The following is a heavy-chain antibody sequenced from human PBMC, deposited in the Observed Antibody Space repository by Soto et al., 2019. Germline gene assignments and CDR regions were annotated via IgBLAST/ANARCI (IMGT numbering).Heavy chain of an antibody. Sequence: GASVKVTFKASGGTFSSYAISWVRQAPGQGLEWMGGIIPIFGTANYAQKFQGRVTITADESTSTAYMELSSLRSEDTAVYYCARGAIQTRYYYYYGMDVWGQGTTVTVSS. CDR1: GGTFSSYA. CDR3: ARGAIQTRYYYYYGMDV. CDR2: IIPIFGTA. J-gene: IGHJ6*02. V-gene: IGHV1-69*13.